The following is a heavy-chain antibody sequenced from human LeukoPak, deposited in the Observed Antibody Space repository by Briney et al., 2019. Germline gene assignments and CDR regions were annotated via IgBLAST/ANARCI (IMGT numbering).Heavy chain of an antibody. CDR3: AKGGLSVYAVYYMDV. Sequence: GGSLRLSCAASGFTFSSYAMSWVRQAPGKGLEWVSAISGSGGSTYYADSVKGRFTISRDNSKNTLYLQMNSLRAEDTAVYYCAKGGLSVYAVYYMDVWGKGTTVTVSS. V-gene: IGHV3-23*01. J-gene: IGHJ6*03. D-gene: IGHD2-8*01. CDR1: GFTFSSYA. CDR2: ISGSGGST.